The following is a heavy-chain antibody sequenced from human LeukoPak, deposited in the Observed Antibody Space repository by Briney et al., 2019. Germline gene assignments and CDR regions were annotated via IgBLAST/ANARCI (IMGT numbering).Heavy chain of an antibody. V-gene: IGHV1-69*04. CDR1: GGTFSSYA. CDR2: IIPILGIA. D-gene: IGHD2-8*01. Sequence: GASVKVSCKASGGTFSSYAISWVRQAPGQGLEWMGRIIPILGIANYAQKFQGRVTITADKSISTAYLQWSSLKASDTAMYYCARRMAYYYYMDVWGKGTTVTVSS. CDR3: ARRMAYYYYMDV. J-gene: IGHJ6*03.